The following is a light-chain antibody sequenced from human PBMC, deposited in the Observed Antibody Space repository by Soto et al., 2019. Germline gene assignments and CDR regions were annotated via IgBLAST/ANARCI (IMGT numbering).Light chain of an antibody. V-gene: IGKV1-5*03. CDR1: QTISSW. J-gene: IGKJ1*01. CDR3: QHSNSYPEA. CDR2: KAS. Sequence: DIKMSQSPSTLSGSVGDRVTITCRASQTISSWLAWYQQKPGKAPKLLIYKASTLKSGVPSRFSGSGSGTEFTLTISSLQPDDFATYYCQHSNSYPEAFGQRSNV.